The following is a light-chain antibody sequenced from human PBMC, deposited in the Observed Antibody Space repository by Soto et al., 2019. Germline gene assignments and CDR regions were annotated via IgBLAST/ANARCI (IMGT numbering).Light chain of an antibody. CDR2: AAS. Sequence: DIHLTQSPSTLSASVEDRVIITCRASQSISNHLNWYQQKPGKAPKLLIFAASSLQSGVPSRFSGSRSGPDFTLTISTLQPEDFATYDCQQSYSSPPTFGQGTKGDIK. CDR1: QSISNH. J-gene: IGKJ1*01. V-gene: IGKV1-39*01. CDR3: QQSYSSPPT.